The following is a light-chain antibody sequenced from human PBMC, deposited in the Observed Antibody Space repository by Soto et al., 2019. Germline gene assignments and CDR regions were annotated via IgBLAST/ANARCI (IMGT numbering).Light chain of an antibody. CDR3: MQALQTPFT. CDR2: LGS. CDR1: QSLLHSNGYNY. Sequence: DIVMTQSPLSLPVTPGEPASISCRSSQSLLHSNGYNYLDWYLQKPGQSPQLXIYLGSNRASGVPDRFSGSGSGTDFTLKISRGEAGDVGVYYCMQALQTPFTFGQGTRLEIK. J-gene: IGKJ5*01. V-gene: IGKV2-28*01.